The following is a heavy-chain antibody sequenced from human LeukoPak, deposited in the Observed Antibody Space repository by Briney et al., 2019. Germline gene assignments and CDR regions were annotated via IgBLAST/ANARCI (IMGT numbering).Heavy chain of an antibody. CDR1: GFTISRKF. Sequence: PGGSLRLSCAASGFTISRKFMSWVRQAPGKGLEWVSVIYGGGSTYYADSVKGRFTISRVNSKTPLYLQMNSLRAEDPPVYFCATGTSHDAFDIWGQGTMVTVSS. CDR2: IYGGGST. J-gene: IGHJ3*02. D-gene: IGHD1-14*01. CDR3: ATGTSHDAFDI. V-gene: IGHV3-53*01.